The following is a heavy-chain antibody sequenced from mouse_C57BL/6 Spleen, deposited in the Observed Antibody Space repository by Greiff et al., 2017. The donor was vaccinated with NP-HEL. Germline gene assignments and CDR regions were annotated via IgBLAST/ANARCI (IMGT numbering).Heavy chain of an antibody. Sequence: DAGGGLVQPKGSLKLSCAASGFTFNTYAMHWVRQAPGKGLEWVARIRSKSSNYATYYADSVKDRFTISRDDSQSMLYLQMNNLKTEDTAMYYCVRSSIYYYGSSLYYFDYWGQGTTLTVSS. V-gene: IGHV10-3*01. CDR3: VRSSIYYYGSSLYYFDY. CDR1: GFTFNTYA. CDR2: IRSKSSNYAT. D-gene: IGHD1-1*01. J-gene: IGHJ2*01.